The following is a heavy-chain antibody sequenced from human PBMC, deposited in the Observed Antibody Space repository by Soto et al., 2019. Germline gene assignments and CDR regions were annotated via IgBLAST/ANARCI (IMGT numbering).Heavy chain of an antibody. Sequence: ASVKVSCKASGYTFTSYAMHWVRQAPGQRREWMGWINAGNGNTKYSQKFQGRVTITRDTSASTAYMDLSSMRSEDTAVYYILVFQQENVWGSYPYNWFDPWGQGTLVPVSS. D-gene: IGHD3-16*02. CDR2: INAGNGNT. V-gene: IGHV1-3*01. CDR1: GYTFTSYA. CDR3: LVFQQENVWGSYPYNWFDP. J-gene: IGHJ5*02.